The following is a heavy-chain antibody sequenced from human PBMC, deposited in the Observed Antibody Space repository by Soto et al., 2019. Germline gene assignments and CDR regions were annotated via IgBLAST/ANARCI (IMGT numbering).Heavy chain of an antibody. D-gene: IGHD3-10*01. CDR2: IYSGGNT. CDR1: GFTVSTNY. J-gene: IGHJ4*02. Sequence: PGGSLRLSCAPSGFTVSTNYMSWVRQAPGKRLEWVSAIYSGGNTYYADSVKGRFTISRDDSKNTLYLQMTLLRAEDTAVYYCVKGDGSVSYCFYFGSWGQGT. CDR3: VKGDGSVSYCFYFGS. V-gene: IGHV3-66*01.